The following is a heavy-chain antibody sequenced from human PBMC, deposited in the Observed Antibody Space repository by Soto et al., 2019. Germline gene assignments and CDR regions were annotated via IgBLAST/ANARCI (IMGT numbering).Heavy chain of an antibody. J-gene: IGHJ3*02. CDR2: VNPSNGNK. V-gene: IGHV1-8*01. Sequence: VSVNVSRKASGYTFTSYDINWVGQATGQGRDGMGWVNPSNGNKGYAQKFHRRLTRTRNTSINTAYMELSSMISEDTAVYYAVKDPAWWIGLDDAFDIWGQGTMVTVSS. CDR1: GYTFTSYD. D-gene: IGHD2-15*01. CDR3: VKDPAWWIGLDDAFDI.